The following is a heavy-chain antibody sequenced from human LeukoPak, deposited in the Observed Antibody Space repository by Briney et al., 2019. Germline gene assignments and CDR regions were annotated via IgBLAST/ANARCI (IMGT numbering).Heavy chain of an antibody. CDR2: ISAYNGNT. V-gene: IGHV1-18*01. CDR1: GYTFTSYG. J-gene: IGHJ5*02. Sequence: GASVKVSCKASGYTFTSYGISWVRQAPGQGLEWMGWISAYNGNTNYAQKLQGRVTMTTDTSTSTAYMELRSLRSEDTAVCYCARDGNSPAANDWFDPWGQGTLVTVSS. CDR3: ARDGNSPAANDWFDP. D-gene: IGHD2-2*01.